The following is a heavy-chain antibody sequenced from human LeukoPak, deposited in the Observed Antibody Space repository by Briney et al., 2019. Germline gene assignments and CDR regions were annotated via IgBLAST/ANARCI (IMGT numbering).Heavy chain of an antibody. CDR3: AKDVYSGYDILDY. CDR1: GFTFSNYR. V-gene: IGHV3-21*01. CDR2: ISDNRIYR. D-gene: IGHD5-12*01. J-gene: IGHJ4*02. Sequence: GGSLRLSCAASGFTFSNYRMDWVRQAPGKGLEWVSSISDNRIYRYYADSVKGRFTISRDNSKNTLYLQMNSLRAEDTAVYYCAKDVYSGYDILDYWGQGTLVTVSS.